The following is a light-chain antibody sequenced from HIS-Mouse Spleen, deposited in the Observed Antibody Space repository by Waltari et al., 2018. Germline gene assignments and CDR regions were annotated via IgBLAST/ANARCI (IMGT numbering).Light chain of an antibody. CDR3: QQSYSTLMYT. J-gene: IGKJ2*01. Sequence: DIQMTQSPSSLSASVADRVTIPCRASQSISSYLNWYQQKPGKAPKLLIYAASSLQSGVPSRFSGSGSGTDFTLTISSLQPEDFATYYCQQSYSTLMYTFGQGTKLEIK. V-gene: IGKV1-39*01. CDR1: QSISSY. CDR2: AAS.